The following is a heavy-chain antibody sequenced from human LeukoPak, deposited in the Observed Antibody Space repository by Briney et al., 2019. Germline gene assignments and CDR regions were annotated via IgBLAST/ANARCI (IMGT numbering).Heavy chain of an antibody. J-gene: IGHJ4*02. Sequence: GGSLRLSCAASKFAFSSYAMSWVRQAPGKGLEWVSVIGGSNGITFYVGSVKGRFTISRDNSKDTLYLQMNSLRAEDTAVYHCARNENSGWGYFDYWGQGTLVTVSS. D-gene: IGHD5-12*01. CDR3: ARNENSGWGYFDY. CDR2: IGGSNGIT. CDR1: KFAFSSYA. V-gene: IGHV3-23*01.